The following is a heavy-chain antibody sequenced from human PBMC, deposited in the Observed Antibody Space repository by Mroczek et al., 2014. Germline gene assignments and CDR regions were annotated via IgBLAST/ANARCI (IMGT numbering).Heavy chain of an antibody. Sequence: QVQLQQWGAGLLKPSETLSLTCAVYGGSFSGYYWSWIRQPPGKGLEWIGEINHSGSTNYNPSLKSRVTISVDTSKNQFSLKLSSVTAADTAVYYCARVYCSSTSCYYWFTPGAREPWSPSPQ. D-gene: IGHD2-2*01. CDR1: GGSFSGYY. CDR2: INHSGST. V-gene: IGHV4-34*01. J-gene: IGHJ5*02. CDR3: ARVYCSSTSCYYWFTP.